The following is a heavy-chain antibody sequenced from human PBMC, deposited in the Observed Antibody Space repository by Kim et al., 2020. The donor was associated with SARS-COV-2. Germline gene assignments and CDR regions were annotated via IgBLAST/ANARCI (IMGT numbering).Heavy chain of an antibody. V-gene: IGHV3-11*05. CDR1: GFTFSDYY. J-gene: IGHJ6*02. CDR3: ARDSLVAAAGTHYYGMDV. CDR2: ISSSSSYT. Sequence: GGSLRLSCAASGFTFSDYYMSWIRQAPGKGLEWVSYISSSSSYTNYADSVKGRFTIPRDNAKNSLYLQMNSLRAEDTAVYYCARDSLVAAAGTHYYGMDVWGQGTTVTVSS. D-gene: IGHD6-13*01.